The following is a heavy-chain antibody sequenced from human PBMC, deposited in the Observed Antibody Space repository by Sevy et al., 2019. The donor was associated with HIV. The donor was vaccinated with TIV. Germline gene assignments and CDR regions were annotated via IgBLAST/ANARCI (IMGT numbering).Heavy chain of an antibody. CDR3: ARIQYCSGWYYYYGMDV. D-gene: IGHD6-19*01. CDR2: MNPNSGNT. V-gene: IGHV1-8*01. J-gene: IGHJ6*02. Sequence: ASVKVSCKASGYTFTSYDINWVRQATGQGLEWMGGMNPNSGNTGYAQKFQGRVTMTRSTSISTAYRELSSLRSEDTAGYYCARIQYCSGWYYYYGMDVWGQGTTVTVSS. CDR1: GYTFTSYD.